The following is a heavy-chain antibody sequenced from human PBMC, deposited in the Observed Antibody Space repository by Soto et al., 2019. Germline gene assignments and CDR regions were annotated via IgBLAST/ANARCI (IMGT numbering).Heavy chain of an antibody. J-gene: IGHJ4*02. D-gene: IGHD2-21*02. CDR3: ARSIVVVTALDY. Sequence: ASVKVSCKASGYTFTSYAMHWVRQAPGQRLEWMGWINAGNGNTKYSQKFKGRVTITRDTSASTAYMELSSLRSEDTAVYYCARSIVVVTALDYWRQGTLVTVSS. V-gene: IGHV1-3*01. CDR1: GYTFTSYA. CDR2: INAGNGNT.